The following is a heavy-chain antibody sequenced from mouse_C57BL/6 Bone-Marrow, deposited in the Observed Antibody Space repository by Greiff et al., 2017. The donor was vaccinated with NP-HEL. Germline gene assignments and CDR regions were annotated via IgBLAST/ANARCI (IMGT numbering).Heavy chain of an antibody. V-gene: IGHV1-61*01. D-gene: IGHD1-1*01. Sequence: QVQLQQPGAELVRPGSSVKLSCKASGYTFTSYWMDWVKQRPGQGLEWIGNIYPSDSETHYNQKFKDKATLTVDKSSSTAYMQLSSLTSEDSAVYYCARAIYYGSSNWYFDVWGTGTTVTVSS. CDR2: IYPSDSET. CDR3: ARAIYYGSSNWYFDV. CDR1: GYTFTSYW. J-gene: IGHJ1*03.